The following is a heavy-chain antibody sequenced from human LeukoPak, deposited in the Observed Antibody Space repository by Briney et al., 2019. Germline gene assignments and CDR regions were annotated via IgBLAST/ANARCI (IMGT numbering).Heavy chain of an antibody. V-gene: IGHV4-61*01. CDR1: GGSISSTSYY. CDR2: IYYSGST. D-gene: IGHD2-2*01. Sequence: SETLSLTCTVSGGSISSTSYYWGWIRQPPGKGLEWIGYIYYSGSTNYNPSLKSRVTISVDTSKNQFSLKLSSVTAADTAVYYCARDRKFRYCSSTSCYHYYYGMDVWGQGATVTVSS. CDR3: ARDRKFRYCSSTSCYHYYYGMDV. J-gene: IGHJ6*02.